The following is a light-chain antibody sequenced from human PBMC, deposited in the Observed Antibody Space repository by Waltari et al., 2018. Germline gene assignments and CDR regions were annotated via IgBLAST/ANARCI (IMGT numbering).Light chain of an antibody. J-gene: IGKJ4*01. Sequence: DIQMTQSPPSLSASVGDRVTISCRASQSIAGSLNWYQQIPGKTPKLLIYAASNLQSGVPSRFSGSGSGTDFTLTITSLQPEDFATYYCQQSYSTPVFGGGTKVEI. V-gene: IGKV1-39*01. CDR1: QSIAGS. CDR3: QQSYSTPV. CDR2: AAS.